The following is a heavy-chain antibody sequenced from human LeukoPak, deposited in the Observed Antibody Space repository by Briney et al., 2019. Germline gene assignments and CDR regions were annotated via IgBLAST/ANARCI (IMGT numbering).Heavy chain of an antibody. CDR3: ARDSIHRRTTPFDY. Sequence: SETLSLTCTVSGDSISSYYCSWIRQPPGKGLEWIGYIYYSGSTSYNPSLKSRVTISLDTSNNQFSLKLRSVTAADTAVYFCARDSIHRRTTPFDYWGQGTLVTISS. CDR1: GDSISSYY. J-gene: IGHJ4*02. D-gene: IGHD1-7*01. V-gene: IGHV4-59*12. CDR2: IYYSGST.